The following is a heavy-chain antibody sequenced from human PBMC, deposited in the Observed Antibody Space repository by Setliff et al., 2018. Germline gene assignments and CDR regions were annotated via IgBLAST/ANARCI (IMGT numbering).Heavy chain of an antibody. D-gene: IGHD2-8*01. Sequence: ETLSLTCAVSGFSISSGYYWGWIRQPPGKGLEWIGRIYTSGSTNYNPSLKSRVTMSVDTSKNQFSLKLSSVTAADTAVYYCARGVIWFDPWGQGTLVTVSS. CDR3: ARGVIWFDP. V-gene: IGHV4-38-2*01. J-gene: IGHJ5*02. CDR1: GFSISSGYY. CDR2: IYTSGST.